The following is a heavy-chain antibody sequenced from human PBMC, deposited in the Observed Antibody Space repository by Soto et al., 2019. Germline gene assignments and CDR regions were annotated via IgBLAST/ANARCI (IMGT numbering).Heavy chain of an antibody. CDR2: ISYDGSNK. D-gene: IGHD6-6*01. J-gene: IGHJ5*02. CDR1: GFTFSSYA. V-gene: IGHV3-30-3*01. Sequence: GGSLRLSCAASGFTFSSYAMHWVRQAPGKGLEWVAVISYDGSNKYYADSVKGRFTISRDNSKNTLYLQMNSLRAEDTAVYYCAREVEYSSSAGFPYNWFDPWGQGTLVTVSS. CDR3: AREVEYSSSAGFPYNWFDP.